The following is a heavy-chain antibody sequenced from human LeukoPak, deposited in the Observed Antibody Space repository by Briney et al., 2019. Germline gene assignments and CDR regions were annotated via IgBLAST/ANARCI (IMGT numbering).Heavy chain of an antibody. D-gene: IGHD6-19*01. CDR1: GFIFSTYG. CDR2: IWYDGSNK. CDR3: ARKYSSGWSQDF. J-gene: IGHJ4*02. V-gene: IGHV3-33*01. Sequence: GRSLRLSCAASGFIFSTYGMHWVRQAPGKGLEWVAIIWYDGSNKYYADSVKGRFTISRDNSKNTLYLQMNSLRAEDTAVYYCARKYSSGWSQDFWGQGTLVTVSS.